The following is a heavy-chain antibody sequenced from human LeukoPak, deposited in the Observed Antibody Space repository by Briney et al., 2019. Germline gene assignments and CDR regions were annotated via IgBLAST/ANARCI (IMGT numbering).Heavy chain of an antibody. Sequence: GGSLRLSCAASVFTFSSAWVSWVRQAPGKGPEWVSAIRGSGSGTYYADSVRGRFTVSRDNSRNSLYLQMNRLRAEDTAIYFCARDPNGDYIGAFEILGQGTKVTVSS. CDR3: ARDPNGDYIGAFEI. V-gene: IGHV3-23*01. CDR2: IRGSGSGT. CDR1: VFTFSSAW. D-gene: IGHD4-17*01. J-gene: IGHJ3*02.